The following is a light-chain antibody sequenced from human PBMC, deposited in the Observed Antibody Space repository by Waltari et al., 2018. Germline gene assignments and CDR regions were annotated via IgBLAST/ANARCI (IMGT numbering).Light chain of an antibody. J-gene: IGKJ4*01. CDR1: QTVTND. V-gene: IGKV3-15*01. CDR3: QQYSKWPLT. Sequence: EILMTLSPATLSVSPGERVTLSCRASQTVTNDLAWYQQKLGQGPRLLIHGASTRATGIPARFSGSGSGTDFTLTISSLQSEDFAVYYCQQYSKWPLTFGGGTKVEIK. CDR2: GAS.